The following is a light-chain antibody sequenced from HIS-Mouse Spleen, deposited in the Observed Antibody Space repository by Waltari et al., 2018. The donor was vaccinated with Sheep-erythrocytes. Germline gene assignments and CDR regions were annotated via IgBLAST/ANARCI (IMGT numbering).Light chain of an antibody. CDR1: QGISSY. V-gene: IGKV1-9*01. Sequence: IKLPQSPSFLSASVGAKFTITCRDSQGISSYLAWYQQKPGTAPKLLIYAASTLQSGVPSRFSGSGSGTEFTLTISSLQPEDFATYYCQQRNSNPPHTFGQGTKLEIK. CDR2: AAS. J-gene: IGKJ2*01. CDR3: QQRNSNPPHT.